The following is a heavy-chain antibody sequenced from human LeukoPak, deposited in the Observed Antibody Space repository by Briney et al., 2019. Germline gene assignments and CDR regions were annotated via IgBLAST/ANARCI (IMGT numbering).Heavy chain of an antibody. D-gene: IGHD5-18*01. CDR1: GYTFTGYY. Sequence: ASVKVSCKASGYTFTGYYMHWVRQAPGQGLEWMGWINPNSGGTNYAQKFQGRVTMTRDTSISTAYMELSRLRSDDTAVYYCARDKVDTAMVRPYYMDVWGKGSTVTVSS. CDR3: ARDKVDTAMVRPYYMDV. CDR2: INPNSGGT. J-gene: IGHJ6*03. V-gene: IGHV1-2*02.